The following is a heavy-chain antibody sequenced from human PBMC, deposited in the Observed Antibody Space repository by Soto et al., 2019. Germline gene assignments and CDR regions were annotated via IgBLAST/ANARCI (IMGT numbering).Heavy chain of an antibody. D-gene: IGHD6-13*01. Sequence: SETLSLACTVSGGSISSYYWSWIRQPPGKGLEWIGYIYYSGSTNYNPSLKSRVTISVDTSKNQFSLKLSSVTAADTAVYYCARDSSSWLDPCGQGTLVSVSS. CDR2: IYYSGST. V-gene: IGHV4-59*01. CDR3: ARDSSSWLDP. CDR1: GGSISSYY. J-gene: IGHJ5*02.